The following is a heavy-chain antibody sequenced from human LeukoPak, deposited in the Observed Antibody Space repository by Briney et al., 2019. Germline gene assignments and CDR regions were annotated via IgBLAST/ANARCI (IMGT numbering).Heavy chain of an antibody. J-gene: IGHJ3*02. Sequence: GGSLRLSCAASGFTFSSYGMHWVRQAPGKGLEWVANIKQDGSEKYYVDSVKGRFTISRDNAKNSLYLQMNSLRAEDTAVYYCARDIEAPGIAFDIWGQGTMVTVSS. V-gene: IGHV3-7*01. CDR1: GFTFSSYG. CDR3: ARDIEAPGIAFDI. D-gene: IGHD6-13*01. CDR2: IKQDGSEK.